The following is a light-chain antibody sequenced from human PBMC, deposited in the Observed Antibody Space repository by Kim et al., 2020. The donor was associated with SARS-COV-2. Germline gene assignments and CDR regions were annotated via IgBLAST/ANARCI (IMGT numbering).Light chain of an antibody. V-gene: IGKV4-1*01. J-gene: IGKJ2*01. CDR3: QQYYSPPYT. CDR2: WAS. CDR1: RSLLSSSNNRNC. Sequence: DIVMTQSPDSLPVSLGERATINCRSSRSLLSSSNNRNCLAWYQHKSGQPPKLLIAWASARESGVPDRFSGSGSGTDFTLTISSLQAEDGAVYYCQQYYSPPYTFGQGTKLEI.